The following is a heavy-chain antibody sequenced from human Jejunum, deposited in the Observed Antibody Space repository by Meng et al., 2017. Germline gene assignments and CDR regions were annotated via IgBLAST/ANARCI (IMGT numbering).Heavy chain of an antibody. Sequence: QVQLQKWGAGLFKPSETLSLTCAVYGGSISGYFWCWIRQAPGEGLEWVGEFTRGGTTNYNPSLKSRVTISADTSKNQFSLTLSSVSAADTAVYYCARHEVDFDNWGQGTLVTVSS. D-gene: IGHD1-26*01. J-gene: IGHJ4*02. CDR2: FTRGGTT. CDR3: ARHEVDFDN. V-gene: IGHV4-34*02. CDR1: GGSISGYF.